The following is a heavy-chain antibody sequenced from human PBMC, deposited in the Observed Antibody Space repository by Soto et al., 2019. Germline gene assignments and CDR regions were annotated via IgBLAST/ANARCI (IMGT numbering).Heavy chain of an antibody. D-gene: IGHD3-3*01. CDR1: GFTVSSNY. CDR2: INGDGSST. V-gene: IGHV3-66*02. J-gene: IGHJ6*02. CDR3: AKIGHYDFWRSSGMDV. Sequence: GGSLRLSCAASGFTVSSNYMSWVRQAPGKGLVWVSRINGDGSSTAYADSVKGRFTISRDNSKNTLYLQMNSLRAEDTAVYYCAKIGHYDFWRSSGMDVWGQGTTVTVSS.